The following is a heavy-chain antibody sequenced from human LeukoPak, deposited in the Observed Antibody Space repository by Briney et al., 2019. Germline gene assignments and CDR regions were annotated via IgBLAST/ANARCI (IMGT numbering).Heavy chain of an antibody. CDR3: ARLSSSSWYYDY. V-gene: IGHV4-59*08. D-gene: IGHD6-13*01. J-gene: IGHJ4*02. CDR1: GGSISSYY. Sequence: PSETLSLTCTVSGGSISSYYWSWIRQPPGMGLEWIGYIYYSGSTNYNPSLKSRVTISVDTSKNQFSLKLSSVTAADTAVYYCARLSSSSWYYDYWGQGTLVTVSS. CDR2: IYYSGST.